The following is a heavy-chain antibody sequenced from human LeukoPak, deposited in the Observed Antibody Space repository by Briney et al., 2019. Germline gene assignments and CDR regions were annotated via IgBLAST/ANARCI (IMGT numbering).Heavy chain of an antibody. CDR3: TREDWDFDC. CDR1: GFTFSSYG. Sequence: GGSLRLSCAASGFTFSSYGMHWVRQAPGKGLEWVAFIRYDGSNKYYADSVKGRFTVSRDNSKDMVYLQMDSLRTEGTAVYYCTREDWDFDCWGQGTLATVSS. D-gene: IGHD3/OR15-3a*01. V-gene: IGHV3-30*02. CDR2: IRYDGSNK. J-gene: IGHJ4*02.